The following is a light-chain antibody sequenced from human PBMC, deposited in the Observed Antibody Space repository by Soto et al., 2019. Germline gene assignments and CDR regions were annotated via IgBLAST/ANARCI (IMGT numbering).Light chain of an antibody. CDR3: QQYNEWPLA. Sequence: ETVVTQSPATLSASPGERATLSCRASQSVLTNVAWYQQKPGQAPRLLIHDSSTRATGVPDRFSGRGYGTEFALTISSLQSEDFAVYYCQQYNEWPLAFGGGTKVEIK. V-gene: IGKV3-15*01. CDR2: DSS. J-gene: IGKJ4*01. CDR1: QSVLTN.